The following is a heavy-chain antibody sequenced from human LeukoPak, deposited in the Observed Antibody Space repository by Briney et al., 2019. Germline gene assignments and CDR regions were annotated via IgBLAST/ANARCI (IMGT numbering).Heavy chain of an antibody. D-gene: IGHD3-3*01. Sequence: GGSLRLSCAASGFTFSNAWMSWFRQAPGKGLEWVGRIKSKTDGVTTDYAAPVKRRFTISRDDSNNTLYLQMNSLKTEDTAVYYGTTDRLRYDLWRGYNYFDYWGQGTLVTVSS. J-gene: IGHJ4*02. CDR2: IKSKTDGVTT. V-gene: IGHV3-15*01. CDR1: GFTFSNAW. CDR3: TTDRLRYDLWRGYNYFDY.